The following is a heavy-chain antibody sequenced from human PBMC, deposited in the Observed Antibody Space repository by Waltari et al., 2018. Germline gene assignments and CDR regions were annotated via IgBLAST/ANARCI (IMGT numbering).Heavy chain of an antibody. V-gene: IGHV1-2*06. CDR2: INPNSGGT. Sequence: QVQLVQSGAEVKKPGASVKVSCKASGYTFTGYYMHWVRQAPGQGLEWMGRINPNSGGTNYAQKFQGRVTMTRDTSISTAYMELSRLRSDDTAVYYCATSVLWSGEIFENYYYYMDVWGKGTTVTVSS. CDR1: GYTFTGYY. J-gene: IGHJ6*03. D-gene: IGHD3-10*01. CDR3: ATSVLWSGEIFENYYYYMDV.